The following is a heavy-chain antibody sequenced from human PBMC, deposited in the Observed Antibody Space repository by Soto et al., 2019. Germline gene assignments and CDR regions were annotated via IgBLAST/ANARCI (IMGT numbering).Heavy chain of an antibody. V-gene: IGHV4-30-2*01. J-gene: IGHJ4*02. CDR3: ARGGGVTTTGDDY. CDR2: IYHSGST. Sequence: QLQLQESGSGLVKPSQTLSLTCAVSGGSINTATHSWSWIRQPPGKGLEWIGYIYHSGSTYYNPSVKSRVTISRDKSNHQFSRRLSSVTAADTAVYYCARGGGVTTTGDDYWGQGILVTVSS. D-gene: IGHD4-4*01. CDR1: GGSINTATHS.